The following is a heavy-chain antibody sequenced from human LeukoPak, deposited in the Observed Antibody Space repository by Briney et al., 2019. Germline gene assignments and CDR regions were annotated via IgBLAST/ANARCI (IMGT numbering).Heavy chain of an antibody. CDR2: MNPNSGNT. Sequence: GASVKVSCKASGYTFTSYDINWVRQATGQGLEWMGWMNPNSGNTGYAQKFQGRVTMTRDTSISTAYMELSRLRSDDTAVYYCARVVTTYKDHYYYMDVWGKGTTVTISS. CDR1: GYTFTSYD. V-gene: IGHV1-8*02. D-gene: IGHD4-17*01. J-gene: IGHJ6*03. CDR3: ARVVTTYKDHYYYMDV.